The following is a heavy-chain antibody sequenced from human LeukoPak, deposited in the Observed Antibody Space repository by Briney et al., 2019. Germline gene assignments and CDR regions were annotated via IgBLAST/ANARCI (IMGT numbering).Heavy chain of an antibody. CDR2: INHSGNT. D-gene: IGHD6-19*01. J-gene: IGHJ4*02. CDR3: ARIPEWVVQAYFDY. Sequence: PSETLSLTCAVYGGSFSKFYWSWLRQPPGKGLEWIGEINHSGNTNYNPSLKSRVTISVDTSKKQFSLKLSSVTAADTAVYYCARIPEWVVQAYFDYWGQGTLVTVSS. CDR1: GGSFSKFY. V-gene: IGHV4-34*01.